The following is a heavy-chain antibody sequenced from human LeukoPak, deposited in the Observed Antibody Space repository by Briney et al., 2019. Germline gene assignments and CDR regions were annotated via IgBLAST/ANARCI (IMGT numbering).Heavy chain of an antibody. CDR3: ARLGYSYGYFPDY. V-gene: IGHV1-18*01. CDR2: ISAYNGNT. CDR1: GYTFTSYG. D-gene: IGHD5-18*01. Sequence: VASVKVSCKASGYTFTSYGISWVRQAPGQGLEWMGWISAYNGNTNYAHTLQGKVTMTTDTSTSTAYMELRSLRSDDTAVYYCARLGYSYGYFPDYWGQGTLVTVSS. J-gene: IGHJ4*02.